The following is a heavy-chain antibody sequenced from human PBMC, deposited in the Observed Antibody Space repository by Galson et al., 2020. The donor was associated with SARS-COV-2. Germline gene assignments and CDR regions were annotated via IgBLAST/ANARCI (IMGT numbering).Heavy chain of an antibody. J-gene: IGHJ5*02. CDR2: IKSKTDGGTT. CDR3: TTGGYCSGDTCYSLGQS. CDR1: GFTFTNAW. Sequence: TGGSQRLTCAASGFTFTNAWMNWIRQAPGKGLEWVGHIKSKTDGGTTAYGAPVKGRFTISRDDSRNTLFLQMNSLKTEDTAVYYCTTGGYCSGDTCYSLGQSWGQGTLVTVSS. V-gene: IGHV3-15*01. D-gene: IGHD2-15*01.